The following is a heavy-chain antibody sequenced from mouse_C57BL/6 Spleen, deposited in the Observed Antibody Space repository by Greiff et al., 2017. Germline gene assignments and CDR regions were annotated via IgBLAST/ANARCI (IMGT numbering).Heavy chain of an antibody. CDR2: INPSTGGT. Sequence: VQLQQSGPELVKPGASVKISCKASGYSFTGYYMSWVKQSPEKSLEWIGEINPSTGGTNYNQKFKSKATLTVDKSSSTSYMQLKSLTSEYSAVYYCARGAAQVREAWFAYWGQGTLVTVSA. J-gene: IGHJ3*01. V-gene: IGHV1-42*01. CDR3: ARGAAQVREAWFAY. CDR1: GYSFTGYY. D-gene: IGHD3-2*02.